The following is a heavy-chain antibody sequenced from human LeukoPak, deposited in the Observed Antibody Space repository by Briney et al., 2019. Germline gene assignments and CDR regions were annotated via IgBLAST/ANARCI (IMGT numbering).Heavy chain of an antibody. CDR1: GGSISSYY. CDR2: IYYSGST. Sequence: SETLSLTCTVSGGSISSYYWSWIRQPPGKGLEWIGYIYYSGSTNYNPSLKSRVTISVDTSKNQFSLKLSSVTAPDTAVYYCARARITMVRGVIITSRYNWFDPWGQGTLVTVSS. J-gene: IGHJ5*02. V-gene: IGHV4-59*08. D-gene: IGHD3-10*01. CDR3: ARARITMVRGVIITSRYNWFDP.